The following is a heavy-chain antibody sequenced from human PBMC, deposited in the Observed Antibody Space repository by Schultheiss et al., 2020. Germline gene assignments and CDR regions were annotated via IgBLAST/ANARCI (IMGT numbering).Heavy chain of an antibody. V-gene: IGHV4-34*01. J-gene: IGHJ5*02. CDR2: INHSGST. CDR3: AREVTAFVSWIEP. Sequence: SETLSLTCAVYGGSFSGFYWSWIRQPPGKRLEWIGEINHSGSTNYNPSLKSRVTISIDTSKNQFSLRLSSVTAADTAVYYCAREVTAFVSWIEPWGQGTQVTVSS. D-gene: IGHD5-18*01. CDR1: GGSFSGFY.